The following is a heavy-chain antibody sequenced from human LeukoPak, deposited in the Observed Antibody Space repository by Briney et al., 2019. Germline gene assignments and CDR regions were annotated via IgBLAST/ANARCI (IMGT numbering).Heavy chain of an antibody. J-gene: IGHJ4*02. D-gene: IGHD2-2*01. Sequence: ASVKVSCKASGYALSRSGISWVRQAPGQGLEWMGWIGAYSGSTTYPQKFQGRVTMTTDTSTSAAYMELRSLTSDDTAVYYCARDHQFDFDYWGQGTMVTVSS. CDR3: ARDHQFDFDY. CDR2: IGAYSGST. CDR1: GYALSRSG. V-gene: IGHV1-18*01.